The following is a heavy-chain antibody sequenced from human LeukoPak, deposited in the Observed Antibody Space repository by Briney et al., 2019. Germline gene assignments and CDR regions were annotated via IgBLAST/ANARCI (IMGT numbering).Heavy chain of an antibody. CDR1: GFTHSDYP. Sequence: GRSLRLSCAASGFTHSDYPMHWVRQTPGKGQEWVSYITSTGVIYYADSVRGRFSFYRDNAMNSVYMQMNSLRAEDTALYYCARDHNWGLDYWGRGTLVTVSS. D-gene: IGHD7-27*01. J-gene: IGHJ4*02. CDR3: ARDHNWGLDY. V-gene: IGHV3-69-1*01. CDR2: ITSTGVI.